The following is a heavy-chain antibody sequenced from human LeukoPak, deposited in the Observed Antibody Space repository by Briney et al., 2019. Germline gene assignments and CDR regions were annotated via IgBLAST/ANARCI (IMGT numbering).Heavy chain of an antibody. CDR3: ARHGTITFGGVVGH. CDR2: VFYSGST. D-gene: IGHD3-16*01. Sequence: PSETLSLTCTVSGGSINYYSWSWIRQPPGKGLEYIGYVFYSGSTNYNPSLKSRVTISLDTSKNQFSLRLSSVTAADTAVYFCARHGTITFGGVVGHWGQGTQVTVSS. J-gene: IGHJ4*02. V-gene: IGHV4-59*01. CDR1: GGSINYYS.